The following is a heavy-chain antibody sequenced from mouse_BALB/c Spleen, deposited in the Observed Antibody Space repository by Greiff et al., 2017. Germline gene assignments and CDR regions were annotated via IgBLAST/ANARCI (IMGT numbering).Heavy chain of an antibody. CDR3: ASHAMDY. V-gene: IGHV3-2*02. Sequence: EVKLQESGPGLVKPSQSLSLTCTVTGYSITSDYAWNWIRQFPGNKLEWMGYISYSGSTSYNPSLKSRISITRDTSKNQFFLQLNSVTTEDTATYYCASHAMDYWGQGTSVTVSS. CDR1: GYSITSDYA. J-gene: IGHJ4*01. CDR2: ISYSGST.